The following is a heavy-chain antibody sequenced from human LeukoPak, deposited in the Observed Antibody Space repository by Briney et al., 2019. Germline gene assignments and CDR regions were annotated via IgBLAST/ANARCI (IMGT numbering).Heavy chain of an antibody. D-gene: IGHD6-13*01. CDR1: GFTFSSYS. CDR2: ISSSSSYI. J-gene: IGHJ4*02. V-gene: IGHV3-21*01. CDR3: ARVRGGGSSWESGFLDY. Sequence: GGSLRLSCAASGFTFSSYSMNWVRQAPGKGLEWVSSISSSSSYIYYADSVKGRFTISRDNAKNSLYLQMNSLRAEDTAVHYCARVRGGGSSWESGFLDYWGQGTLVTVSS.